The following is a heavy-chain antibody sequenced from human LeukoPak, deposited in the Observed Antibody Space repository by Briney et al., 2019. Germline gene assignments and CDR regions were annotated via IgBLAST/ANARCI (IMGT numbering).Heavy chain of an antibody. D-gene: IGHD2-8*01. CDR2: IGAYNGNT. CDR1: GYTFTSYG. Sequence: ASVKVSCKASGYTFTSYGISWVRQAPGQGLEWMGWIGAYNGNTNYAQKLQGRVTMTTDTSTSTAYMELRSLRSDDTAVYYCATNPDYYYYMDVWGKGTTVTVSS. J-gene: IGHJ6*03. CDR3: ATNPDYYYYMDV. V-gene: IGHV1-18*01.